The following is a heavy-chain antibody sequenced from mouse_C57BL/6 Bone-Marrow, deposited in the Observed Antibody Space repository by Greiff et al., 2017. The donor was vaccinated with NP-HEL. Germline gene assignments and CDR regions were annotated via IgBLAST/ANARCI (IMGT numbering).Heavy chain of an antibody. D-gene: IGHD2-5*01. V-gene: IGHV1-62-2*01. CDR1: GYTFTEYT. J-gene: IGHJ4*01. Sequence: LVESGAELVKPGASVKLSCKASGYTFTEYTIHWVKQRSGQCLEWIGWFYPGSGSIKYNEKFKDKATLTADKSSSTVYMELSRLTSEDSAVYFCARHEAYYSNYGYYAMDYWGQGTSVTVSS. CDR3: ARHEAYYSNYGYYAMDY. CDR2: FYPGSGSI.